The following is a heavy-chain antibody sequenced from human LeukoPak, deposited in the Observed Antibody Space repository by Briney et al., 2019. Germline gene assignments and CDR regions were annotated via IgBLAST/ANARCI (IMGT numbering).Heavy chain of an antibody. CDR1: GFTFSSYG. V-gene: IGHV3-33*06. CDR3: AKGQAVAGTGWFDP. CDR2: IWYDGSNK. D-gene: IGHD6-19*01. J-gene: IGHJ5*02. Sequence: PGGSLRLSCAASGFTFSSYGMHWVRQAPGKGLEWVAVIWYDGSNKYYADSVKGRFTISRDNSKNTLYLQMNSLRAKDTAVYYCAKGQAVAGTGWFDPWGQGTLVTVSS.